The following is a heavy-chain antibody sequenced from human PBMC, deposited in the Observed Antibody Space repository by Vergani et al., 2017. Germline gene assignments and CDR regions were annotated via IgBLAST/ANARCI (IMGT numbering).Heavy chain of an antibody. V-gene: IGHV1-46*03. Sequence: QVQVVQSGAEVKKSGASVKVSCKTSGYTFSNYYMHWVRQAPGQGFEWMGIINPSGGHTNYAQKFQGRVTMTRDTSTSTVYMELSSLRSEDTAIYYCARGYYGILTGYRYWGQGTLVTVSA. CDR3: ARGYYGILTGYRY. J-gene: IGHJ4*02. CDR2: INPSGGHT. D-gene: IGHD3-9*01. CDR1: GYTFSNYY.